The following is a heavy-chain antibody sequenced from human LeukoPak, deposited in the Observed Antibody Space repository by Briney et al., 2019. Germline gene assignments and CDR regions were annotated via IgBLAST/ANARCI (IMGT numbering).Heavy chain of an antibody. D-gene: IGHD4-11*01. CDR3: AREDSDYSNYDF. J-gene: IGHJ4*02. V-gene: IGHV3-48*04. Sequence: PGGSLRLSCAASGFTFSSYSMNWVRQAPGMGLEWISYISPSSTTIYYADSVKGRFTVSRDNAKNSLYLQMNDLRAEDTAVYYCAREDSDYSNYDFWGQGTLVTVSS. CDR2: ISPSSTTI. CDR1: GFTFSSYS.